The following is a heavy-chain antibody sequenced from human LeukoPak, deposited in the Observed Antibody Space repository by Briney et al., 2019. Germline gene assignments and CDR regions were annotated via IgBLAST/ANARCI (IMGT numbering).Heavy chain of an antibody. V-gene: IGHV3-23*01. D-gene: IGHD2-21*01. J-gene: IGHJ4*02. CDR3: AKDFRIGYSAHFDY. CDR1: GFTFRSHA. CDR2: IYGNGGTT. Sequence: GGSLLLSCVGSGFTFRSHAMSWVRQAPEKGLEFVSGIYGNGGTTYYADSVKGRFSISRDNSKNTLYLQMDSLRGEDTAVYYCAKDFRIGYSAHFDYWGQGALVTVSS.